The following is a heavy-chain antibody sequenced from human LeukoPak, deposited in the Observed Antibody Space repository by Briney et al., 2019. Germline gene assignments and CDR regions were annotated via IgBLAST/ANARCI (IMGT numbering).Heavy chain of an antibody. V-gene: IGHV4-34*01. CDR1: GGSFSGYY. Sequence: SETLSLTCAVYGGSFSGYYWGWIRQPPGKGLEWIGSMYYSGSTYYNPSPKSRVTISVDTSKNHFSLKLSSVTAADTAVYYCARDFRGGYDFWSGYYTPYYFDYWGQGTLVTVSP. CDR2: MYYSGST. CDR3: ARDFRGGYDFWSGYYTPYYFDY. J-gene: IGHJ4*02. D-gene: IGHD3-3*01.